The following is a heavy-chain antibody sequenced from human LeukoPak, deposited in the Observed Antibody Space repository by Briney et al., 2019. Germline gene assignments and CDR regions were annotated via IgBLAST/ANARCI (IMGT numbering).Heavy chain of an antibody. CDR1: GFTYRRYS. V-gene: IGHV3-21*04. D-gene: IGHD6-6*01. J-gene: IGHJ4*02. Sequence: PGGSLRLSCVASGFTYRRYSMNWVRQAPGKGLEWVSTISSGSDYIYHADSVRGRFTISRDNARNSLYLQMNSLRAEDTALYYCAKAGYSSSHHFDYWGQGTLVTVSS. CDR2: ISSGSDYI. CDR3: AKAGYSSSHHFDY.